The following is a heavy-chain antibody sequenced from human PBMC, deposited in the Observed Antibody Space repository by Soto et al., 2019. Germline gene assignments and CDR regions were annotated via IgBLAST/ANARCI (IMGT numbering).Heavy chain of an antibody. D-gene: IGHD3-3*01. J-gene: IGHJ4*02. CDR1: GYTFTNYI. CDR2: INAGNGDT. V-gene: IGHV1-3*01. CDR3: AADWRTILHPITQI. Sequence: ASVKVSCKASGYTFTNYIILWVRQAPGQRLEWMGWINAGNGDTNYSQKFQERVTITRDMSTSTAYMELSSLRSEDTAVYYCAADWRTILHPITQIWGQGTLVTVSS.